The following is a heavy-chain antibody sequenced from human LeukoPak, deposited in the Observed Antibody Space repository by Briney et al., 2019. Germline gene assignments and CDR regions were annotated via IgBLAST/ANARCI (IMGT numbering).Heavy chain of an antibody. CDR1: GGSISSYY. J-gene: IGHJ5*02. CDR2: IYTSGST. D-gene: IGHD6-19*01. CDR3: ARGLDSSGWYFWDWFDP. V-gene: IGHV4-4*07. Sequence: SETLSLTCTVSGGSISSYYWSWIRQPAGKGLEWIGRIYTSGSTNYNPSLKSRVTMSVDTSKNQFTLKLSSVTAADTAVYYCARGLDSSGWYFWDWFDPWGQGTLVTVSS.